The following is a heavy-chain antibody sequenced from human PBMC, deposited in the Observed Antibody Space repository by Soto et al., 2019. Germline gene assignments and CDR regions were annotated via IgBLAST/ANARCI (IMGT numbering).Heavy chain of an antibody. CDR2: INAGNGNT. D-gene: IGHD6-13*01. CDR3: ARDREGQQRVSGWFDP. CDR1: GYTFTSYA. V-gene: IGHV1-3*05. J-gene: IGHJ5*02. Sequence: QVQLVQSGAEEKKPGASVKVSCKASGYTFTSYAMHWVRQAPGQRLEWMGWINAGNGNTKYSQKFQGRVTITRDTSASAAYMELSSRRSEDTAVYYCARDREGQQRVSGWFDPWGQGTLVTVSS.